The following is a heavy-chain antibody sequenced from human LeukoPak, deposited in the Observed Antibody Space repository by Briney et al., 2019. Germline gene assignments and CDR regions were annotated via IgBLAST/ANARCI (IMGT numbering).Heavy chain of an antibody. Sequence: SVKVSCKASGGTFSSYAISWVRQAPGQGLEWMGRIIPIFGIANYAQKFQGRVTITADKSTSTAYMELSSLRSEDTAVYYCVRALDGYNYLDYWGQGTLVTVSS. CDR3: VRALDGYNYLDY. CDR2: IIPIFGIA. J-gene: IGHJ4*02. CDR1: GGTFSSYA. D-gene: IGHD5-24*01. V-gene: IGHV1-69*04.